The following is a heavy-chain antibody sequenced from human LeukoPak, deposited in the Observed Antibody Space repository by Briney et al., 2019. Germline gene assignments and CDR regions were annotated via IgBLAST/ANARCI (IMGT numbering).Heavy chain of an antibody. D-gene: IGHD2-2*01. CDR3: ARPPKYCSSTSCYAHFDY. J-gene: IGHJ4*02. CDR1: GFTFSSYA. V-gene: IGHV3-30-3*01. CDR2: ISYDGSNK. Sequence: PGGSLRLSCAASGFTFSSYAMHWVRQAPGKGLEWVAVISYDGSNKYYADSVKGRFTISRDNSKNTLYLQMNSLRAEDTAVYYCARPPKYCSSTSCYAHFDYWGQGTLVTVSS.